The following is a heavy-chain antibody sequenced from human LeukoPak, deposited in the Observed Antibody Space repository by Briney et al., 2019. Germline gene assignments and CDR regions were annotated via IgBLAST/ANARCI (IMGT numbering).Heavy chain of an antibody. Sequence: GGSLRLSCAGSGFTFSSYSMNWVRQAPGKGLEWVSSISTSSSYIYYADSVKGRFTISRDNAKNSLYLQMNSLRAEDTALYYCARDHEPHYYDSSGYGWWGQGTLVTVSS. D-gene: IGHD3-22*01. CDR3: ARDHEPHYYDSSGYGW. CDR2: ISTSSSYI. J-gene: IGHJ4*02. V-gene: IGHV3-21*04. CDR1: GFTFSSYS.